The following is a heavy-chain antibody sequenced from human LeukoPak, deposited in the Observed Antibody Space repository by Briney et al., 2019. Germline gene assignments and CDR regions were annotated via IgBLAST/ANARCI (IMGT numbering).Heavy chain of an antibody. CDR3: ARASHNTGSYNS. Sequence: SQTLSLTCAISGDSVSSNSAAWNWIRLSPSRGLEWLGRTYYRSKWCNESAVSVRSRITINPDTSKSQFSLQLNSVTPEDTAVYYCARASHNTGSYNSWGQGTLVTVSS. J-gene: IGHJ4*02. V-gene: IGHV6-1*01. D-gene: IGHD1-26*01. CDR2: TYYRSKWCN. CDR1: GDSVSSNSAA.